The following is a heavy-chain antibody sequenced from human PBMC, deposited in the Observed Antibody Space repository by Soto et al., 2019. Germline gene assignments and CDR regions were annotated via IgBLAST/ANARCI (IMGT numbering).Heavy chain of an antibody. D-gene: IGHD2-15*01. Sequence: QVQLVQSGAEVKKPGSSVKVSCKAPGGTFSTYAISWVRQAPGQGLEWMGGVIPIFGTPKYAQKFPGRVTITADESTSTGYMELRSLRSEDTAVYYCARSQGGSSSLDIYYYDYYGMDVWGQGTTVTVSS. CDR1: GGTFSTYA. CDR3: ARSQGGSSSLDIYYYDYYGMDV. J-gene: IGHJ6*02. V-gene: IGHV1-69*01. CDR2: VIPIFGTP.